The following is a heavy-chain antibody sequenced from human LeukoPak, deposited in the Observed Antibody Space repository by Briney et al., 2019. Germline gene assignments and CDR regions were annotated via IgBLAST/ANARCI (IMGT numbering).Heavy chain of an antibody. J-gene: IGHJ4*02. Sequence: GSLRLSCAVSGFTFSNDWMHWVRHGPGTGLVWILRISSDGTTTDYADSVKGRFTISRDKAKNTLYLHMDSLRAEDTAVYYCAGRWSFDYWGQGALVTVSS. CDR3: AGRWSFDY. V-gene: IGHV3-74*01. D-gene: IGHD2-15*01. CDR2: ISSDGTTT. CDR1: GFTFSNDW.